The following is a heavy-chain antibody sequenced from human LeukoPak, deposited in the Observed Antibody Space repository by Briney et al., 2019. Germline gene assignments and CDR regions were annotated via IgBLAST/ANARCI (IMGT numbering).Heavy chain of an antibody. CDR2: ITASDYTT. Sequence: PGGSLRLFCAASGFIFREYAMTWVRQAPGKGLEWVSSITASDYTTYADSVKGRFTISRDNSKNTLYLQMDSLRGDDTALYHCARDPNGDYIGAFDNWGQGTMVTVSS. CDR3: ARDPNGDYIGAFDN. D-gene: IGHD4-17*01. J-gene: IGHJ3*02. V-gene: IGHV3-23*01. CDR1: GFIFREYA.